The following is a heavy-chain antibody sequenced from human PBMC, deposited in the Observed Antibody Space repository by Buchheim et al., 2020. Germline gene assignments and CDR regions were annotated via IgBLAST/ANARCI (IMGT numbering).Heavy chain of an antibody. Sequence: EVQLVESGGGLVQPGGSLRLSCAASGFTFSSYEMNWVRQAPGKGLECLSYISSSGSSKYYADSVKGRFTISRDTPKNSLYLQMNSLRVDDTAVYYCARGGTTFDYWGQGAL. CDR3: ARGGTTFDY. J-gene: IGHJ4*02. V-gene: IGHV3-48*03. CDR2: ISSSGSSK. D-gene: IGHD2/OR15-2a*01. CDR1: GFTFSSYE.